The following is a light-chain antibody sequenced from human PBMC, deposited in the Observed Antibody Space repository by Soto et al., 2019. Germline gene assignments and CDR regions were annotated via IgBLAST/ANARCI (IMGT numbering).Light chain of an antibody. CDR1: TGAVTRDRY. CDR3: LLHFNDARRV. J-gene: IGLJ3*02. Sequence: QAVVTQEPSVTVSPGGTVTLTCGSSTGAVTRDRYPYWFQQQPGQVPRALIFDTTNTHSWTPARFSGSLLGDKAALTLSGAQPEDEADYYCLLHFNDARRVFGGGTKLTVL. V-gene: IGLV7-46*01. CDR2: DTT.